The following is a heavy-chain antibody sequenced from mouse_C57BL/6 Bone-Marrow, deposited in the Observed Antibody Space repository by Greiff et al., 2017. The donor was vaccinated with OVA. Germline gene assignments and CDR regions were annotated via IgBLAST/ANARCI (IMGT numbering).Heavy chain of an antibody. Sequence: QVQLQQSGAELVRPGTSVKVSCKASGYAFTNYLIEWVKQRPGKGLEWIGVINPGSGGTNYNEKFKGKATLTADKASSTAYMQLSSLTSEDSAVYFCARGYYDYDGGAMDYWGQGTSVTVSS. CDR1: GYAFTNYL. CDR2: INPGSGGT. D-gene: IGHD2-4*01. V-gene: IGHV1-54*01. J-gene: IGHJ4*01. CDR3: ARGYYDYDGGAMDY.